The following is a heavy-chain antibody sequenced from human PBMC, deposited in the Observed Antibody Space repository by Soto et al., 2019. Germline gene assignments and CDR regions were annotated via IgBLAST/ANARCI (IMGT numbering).Heavy chain of an antibody. Sequence: QVQLQESGPGLVKPSQTLSLTCTVSGDSISSGGYYWSWIRQHPGKGLEWIGNIYYTGSTYYNSSLRRRVTISLDMSENQFSLEVNSVTAADTAVYYCVRTDRSAHKLAWFFAEWGQGTLVTVSS. CDR2: IYYTGST. CDR1: GDSISSGGYY. CDR3: VRTDRSAHKLAWFFAE. D-gene: IGHD3-10*01. V-gene: IGHV4-31*03. J-gene: IGHJ4*02.